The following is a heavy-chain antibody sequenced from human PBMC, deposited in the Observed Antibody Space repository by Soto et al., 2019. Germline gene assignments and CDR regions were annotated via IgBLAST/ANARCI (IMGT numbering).Heavy chain of an antibody. J-gene: IGHJ6*02. CDR2: ISAYNGNT. D-gene: IGHD2-15*01. CDR3: ARDTKSGDIVVVVAVDYYSYGMDV. V-gene: IGHV1-18*04. CDR1: GYTFTSYG. Sequence: QVQLVQSGAEVKKPGASVQVSCKASGYTFTSYGITWVRQAPGQGLEWMGWISAYNGNTNYAQKHQGRVTMTTDTSTSTAYMERRSLGSDETAVYYCARDTKSGDIVVVVAVDYYSYGMDVWGQGTTVTVSS.